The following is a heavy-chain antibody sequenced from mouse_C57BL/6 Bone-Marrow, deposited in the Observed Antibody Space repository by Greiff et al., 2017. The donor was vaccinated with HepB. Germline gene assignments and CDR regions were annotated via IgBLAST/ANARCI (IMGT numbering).Heavy chain of an antibody. J-gene: IGHJ3*01. CDR2: IWSGGST. V-gene: IGHV2-2*01. CDR1: GFSLTSYG. Sequence: QVQLKQSGPGLVQPSQSLSITCTVSGFSLTSYGVHWVRQSPGKGLEWLGVIWSGGSTDYNAAFISRLSISKDNSKSQVFFKMNSLQADDTAIYYCASRQLRLPWFAYWGQGTLVTVSA. CDR3: ASRQLRLPWFAY. D-gene: IGHD3-2*02.